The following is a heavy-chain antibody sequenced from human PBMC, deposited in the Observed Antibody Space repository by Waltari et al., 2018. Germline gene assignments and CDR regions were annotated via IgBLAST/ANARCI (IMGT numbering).Heavy chain of an antibody. V-gene: IGHV3-23*04. D-gene: IGHD2-21*02. CDR1: GFTFSSYG. CDR3: AKDHDFTIYYFDY. Sequence: EVQLVESGGGLVQPGGSLRLSCAASGFTFSSYGRSWVRQAPGKGLEWVSGISGSGGSTYYADSVKGRFTISRDNSKNTLYLQMNSLRAEDTAVYYCAKDHDFTIYYFDYWGQGTLVTVSS. J-gene: IGHJ4*02. CDR2: ISGSGGST.